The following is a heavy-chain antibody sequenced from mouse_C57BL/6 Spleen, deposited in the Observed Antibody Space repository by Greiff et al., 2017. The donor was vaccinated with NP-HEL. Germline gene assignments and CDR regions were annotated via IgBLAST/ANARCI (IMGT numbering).Heavy chain of an antibody. Sequence: QVQLQQSGPGLVQPSQSLSITCTVSGFSLTSYGVHWVRQSPGKGLEWLGVIWSGGSTDYTAAFISRLSISKDNSKSHVFFKMNSLQADDTAIYYCARNWGDYYHFDVWGTGTTVTVSS. CDR2: IWSGGST. CDR3: ARNWGDYYHFDV. V-gene: IGHV2-2*01. D-gene: IGHD1-1*01. J-gene: IGHJ1*03. CDR1: GFSLTSYG.